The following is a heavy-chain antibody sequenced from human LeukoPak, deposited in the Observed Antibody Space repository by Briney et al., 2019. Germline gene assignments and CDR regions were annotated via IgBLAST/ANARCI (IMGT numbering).Heavy chain of an antibody. CDR3: ARSPSGSSSRWFDA. CDR1: NDSFSIYY. Sequence: PSETLSLTCTVSNDSFSIYYWSWIRQPAGKGLEWIGRIYTSGSTNYNPSLKSRVTMSVDPSKNQFSLKLTSVTAADTAVYYCARSPSGSSSRWFDAWGQGTLVTVSS. J-gene: IGHJ5*02. V-gene: IGHV4-4*07. CDR2: IYTSGST. D-gene: IGHD1-26*01.